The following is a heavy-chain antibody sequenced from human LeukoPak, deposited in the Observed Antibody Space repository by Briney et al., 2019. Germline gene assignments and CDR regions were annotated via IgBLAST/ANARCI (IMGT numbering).Heavy chain of an antibody. D-gene: IGHD2-15*01. CDR2: IIPIFGTA. Sequence: ASVKVSCKASGGTFSSYAISWVRQAPGQGLEWMGGIIPIFGTANYAQKFQGRVTITTDESTSTAYMELSSLRSEDTAVYYCARPSDHCSGGSCQFDYWGQGTLVTVSS. CDR1: GGTFSSYA. CDR3: ARPSDHCSGGSCQFDY. J-gene: IGHJ4*02. V-gene: IGHV1-69*05.